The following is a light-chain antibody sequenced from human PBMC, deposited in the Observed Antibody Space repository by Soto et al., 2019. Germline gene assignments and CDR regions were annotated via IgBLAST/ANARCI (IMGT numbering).Light chain of an antibody. J-gene: IGLJ1*01. Sequence: QSVLTQPPSASGTPGQRVTISCSGAGSNIGRNTVNWYQQLPGTAPKLLIHANNQRPSGVPDRFSGSKSGTSASLAISWLQSEEADYYCAAWDDSLNGYVFGTGTKLTVL. CDR1: GSNIGRNT. CDR3: AAWDDSLNGYV. CDR2: ANN. V-gene: IGLV1-44*01.